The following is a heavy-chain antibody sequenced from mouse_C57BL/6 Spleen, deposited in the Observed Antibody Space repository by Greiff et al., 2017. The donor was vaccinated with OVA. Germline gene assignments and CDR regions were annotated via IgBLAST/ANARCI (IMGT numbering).Heavy chain of an antibody. CDR1: GFTFSSYT. CDR3: ASHITTVVAPDY. V-gene: IGHV5-9*01. D-gene: IGHD1-1*01. CDR2: ISGGGGNT. J-gene: IGHJ2*01. Sequence: EVKLQESGGGLVKPGGSLKLSCAASGFTFSSYTMSWVRQTPEKRLEWVATISGGGGNTYYPDSVKGRFTISRDNAKNTLYLQMSSLRSEDTALYYCASHITTVVAPDYWGQGTTLTVSS.